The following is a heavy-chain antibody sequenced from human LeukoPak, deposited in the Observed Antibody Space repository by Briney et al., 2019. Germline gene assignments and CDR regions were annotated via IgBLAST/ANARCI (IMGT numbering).Heavy chain of an antibody. D-gene: IGHD6-6*01. J-gene: IGHJ4*02. CDR2: IIPAFGTP. CDR3: SSRGGSTSSLGS. CDR1: RGTFSNLA. V-gene: IGHV1-69*05. Sequence: GASVKVSCKASRGTFSNLAFSWVRHAPGQGLEWMGGIIPAFGTPSYPQRFHGRVTISTDESTSSVYMELSGLRSEDTAVYYCSSRGGSTSSLGSWGQGTLV.